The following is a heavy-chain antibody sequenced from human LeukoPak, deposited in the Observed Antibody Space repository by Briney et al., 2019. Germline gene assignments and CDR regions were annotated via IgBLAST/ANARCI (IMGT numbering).Heavy chain of an antibody. CDR3: ARHHLRSTWYMINWFDP. CDR1: GGSISSSSYY. J-gene: IGHJ5*02. V-gene: IGHV4-39*01. D-gene: IGHD6-13*01. CDR2: QYYTGKT. Sequence: SETLSLTCTVSGGSISSSSYYWGWIRQAPGRGLEWIGSQYYTGKTYYNPSLKSRVTISVDTSKNQISLWLTSVTAADTAVYFCARHHLRSTWYMINWFDPWGQGTLVTVSS.